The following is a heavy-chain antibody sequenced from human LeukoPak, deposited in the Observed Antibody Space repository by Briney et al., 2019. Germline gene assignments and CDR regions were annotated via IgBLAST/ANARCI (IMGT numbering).Heavy chain of an antibody. CDR3: ARDNGWSADF. Sequence: GGSLRLSYAASGFTFSRHWMYWVRQAPGKGLEWVANIKQDGSAKPYVDSVKGRFTISRDNAKNSLFLQMNSLRAEDTAVYYCARDNGWSADFWGQGTLVTVSS. CDR2: IKQDGSAK. V-gene: IGHV3-7*03. J-gene: IGHJ4*02. CDR1: GFTFSRHW. D-gene: IGHD2-15*01.